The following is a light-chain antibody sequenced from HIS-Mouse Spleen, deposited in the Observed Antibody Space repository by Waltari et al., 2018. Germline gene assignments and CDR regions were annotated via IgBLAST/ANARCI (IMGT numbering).Light chain of an antibody. Sequence: QSVLTQPPSASGTPGQRVTISCSGSSSNIGSNTVNWYQQLPGTAPNLPIYSNNQRPSGVPDRFSGSKSGTSASLAISGLQSEDEADYYCAAWDDSLNGAVFGGGTQLTVL. CDR3: AAWDDSLNGAV. J-gene: IGLJ7*01. CDR1: SSNIGSNT. V-gene: IGLV1-44*01. CDR2: SNN.